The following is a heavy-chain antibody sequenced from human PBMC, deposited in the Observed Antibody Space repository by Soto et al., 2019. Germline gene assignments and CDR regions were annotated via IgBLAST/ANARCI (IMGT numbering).Heavy chain of an antibody. CDR3: AKHMPAYGPRALDS. CDR2: FSGGGGGT. J-gene: IGHJ4*02. Sequence: PGGSLRLSCAASGFSFSSYGMSWVRQAPGKGLKWISAFSGGGGGTDYAASVKGRFTISRDDSKNTLFLQMSSLRADDTAVYYCAKHMPAYGPRALDSWGQGTLVTVSS. D-gene: IGHD4-17*01. V-gene: IGHV3-23*01. CDR1: GFSFSSYG.